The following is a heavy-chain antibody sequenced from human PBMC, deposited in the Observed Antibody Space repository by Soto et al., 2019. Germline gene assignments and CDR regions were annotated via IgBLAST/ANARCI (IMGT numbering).Heavy chain of an antibody. CDR3: AKDLKSISAGSHYYYYYYMDV. J-gene: IGHJ6*03. CDR1: GFTFSSYG. V-gene: IGHV3-30*18. D-gene: IGHD3-10*01. Sequence: QVQLVESGGGVVQPGRSLRLSCAASGFTFSSYGMHWVRQAPGKGLEWVAVISYDGSNKYYADSVKGRFTISRDNSKNTLYLQMNSLRAEDTAVYYCAKDLKSISAGSHYYYYYYMDVWGKGTTVTVSS. CDR2: ISYDGSNK.